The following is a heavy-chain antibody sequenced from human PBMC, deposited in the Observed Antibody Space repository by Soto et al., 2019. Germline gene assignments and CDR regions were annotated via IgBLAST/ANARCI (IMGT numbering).Heavy chain of an antibody. V-gene: IGHV1-2*04. J-gene: IGHJ4*02. CDR1: GYTFTGYY. CDR3: ARAVEYSSSSAFHY. CDR2: INPNSGGT. Sequence: ASVKVSCKASGYTFTGYYMHWVRQAPGQGLEWMGWINPNSGGTNYAQKFQGWVTMTRDTSISTAYMELSRLRSDDTAVYYCARAVEYSSSSAFHYWGQGTLVTVSS. D-gene: IGHD6-6*01.